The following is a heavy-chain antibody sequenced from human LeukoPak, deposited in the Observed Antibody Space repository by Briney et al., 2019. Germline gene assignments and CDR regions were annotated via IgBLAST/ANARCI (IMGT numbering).Heavy chain of an antibody. Sequence: PGGSLRLSCAASGFTFSSYTLNWVRQAPGKGLEWVSSISSSAYIYYADSVKGRFTISRDNTKNSLYLQMNSLRAEDTAVYYCARLEAAVFDYWGQGTLVTVSS. D-gene: IGHD6-13*01. CDR3: ARLEAAVFDY. CDR1: GFTFSSYT. V-gene: IGHV3-21*01. J-gene: IGHJ4*02. CDR2: ISSSAYI.